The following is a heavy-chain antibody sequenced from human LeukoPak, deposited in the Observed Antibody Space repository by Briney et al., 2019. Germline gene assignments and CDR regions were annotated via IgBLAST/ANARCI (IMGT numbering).Heavy chain of an antibody. Sequence: NPSETLSLTCAVYGGSFSGYYWSWIRQPPGEGLEWIGEINHSGSTNYNPSLKSRVTISVDTSKNQFSLKLSSVTAADTAVYYCARDYGGNLGYWGQGTLVTVSS. CDR2: INHSGST. CDR1: GGSFSGYY. J-gene: IGHJ4*02. V-gene: IGHV4-34*01. CDR3: ARDYGGNLGY. D-gene: IGHD4-23*01.